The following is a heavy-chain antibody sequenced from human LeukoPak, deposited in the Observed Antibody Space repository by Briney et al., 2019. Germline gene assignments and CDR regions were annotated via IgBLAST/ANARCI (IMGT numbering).Heavy chain of an antibody. Sequence: ASVKVSCKASGYTFTGYYMHWVRQAPGQGLQWMGWINPNSGGTNYAQKFQRRVTMTRDTSITTDYMELSRLRSDDTAMYFCARSPHILTGENFDFWGQGTLVTVSS. V-gene: IGHV1-2*02. CDR1: GYTFTGYY. CDR3: ARSPHILTGENFDF. CDR2: INPNSGGT. J-gene: IGHJ4*02. D-gene: IGHD3-9*01.